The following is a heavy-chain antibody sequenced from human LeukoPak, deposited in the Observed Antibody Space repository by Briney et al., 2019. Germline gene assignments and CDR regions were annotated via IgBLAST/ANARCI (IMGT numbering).Heavy chain of an antibody. CDR3: ARDSQLYDSSGNYYDFGAFDI. Sequence: PSETLSLTCTVSGGSISSHYWSWIRQPPGKGLEWIGYIYYSGSTNYNPSLKSRVTISVDTSKNQFSLKLSSVTAADTAVYYCARDSQLYDSSGNYYDFGAFDIWGQGTMATVSS. CDR1: GGSISSHY. D-gene: IGHD3-22*01. CDR2: IYYSGST. V-gene: IGHV4-59*11. J-gene: IGHJ3*02.